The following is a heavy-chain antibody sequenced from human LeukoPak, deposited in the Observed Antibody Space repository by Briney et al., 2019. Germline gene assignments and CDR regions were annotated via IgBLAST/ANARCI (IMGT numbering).Heavy chain of an antibody. D-gene: IGHD4-23*01. CDR1: GFTFSTYA. V-gene: IGHV3-48*03. CDR2: ISSTGSTI. Sequence: GGSLRLSCAASGFTFSTYAMHWVRQAPGKGLEWVSYISSTGSTIYYADSVKGRFTISRDNAKNSLYLQMNSLRAEDTAVYYCARDYGGSSPFDYWGQGTLVTVSS. CDR3: ARDYGGSSPFDY. J-gene: IGHJ4*02.